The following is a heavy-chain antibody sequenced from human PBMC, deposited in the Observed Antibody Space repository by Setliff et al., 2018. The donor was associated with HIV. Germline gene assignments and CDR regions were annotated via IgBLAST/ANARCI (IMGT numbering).Heavy chain of an antibody. J-gene: IGHJ4*02. CDR2: ISGSGDST. V-gene: IGHV3-23*01. D-gene: IGHD3-10*01. CDR1: GFTFSYHA. CDR3: ARGGPYGDYFDY. Sequence: GGSLRLSCAASGFTFSYHAMTWVRQAPGKGLEWVSGISGSGDSTFYADSVKGRFTISRDNSKNTLSLQMNDLRAEDTAVYYCARGGPYGDYFDYWGQGTLVTVSS.